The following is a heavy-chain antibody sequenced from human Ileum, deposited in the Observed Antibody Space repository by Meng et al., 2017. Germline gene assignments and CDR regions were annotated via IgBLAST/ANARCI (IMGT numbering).Heavy chain of an antibody. CDR3: ARFGGPTFSKHYFDY. CDR2: VYPDDSRT. D-gene: IGHD2-15*01. J-gene: IGHJ4*01. V-gene: IGHV5-51*01. CDR1: GYSFYGYW. Sequence: GGSLRLSCKGSGYSFYGYWIGWVRQVPGKELEWMGLVYPDDSRTTYSPSFQGQATMSADKSISTVYLQWTSLRASDTAMYYCARFGGPTFSKHYFDYWGQGKPVTCSS.